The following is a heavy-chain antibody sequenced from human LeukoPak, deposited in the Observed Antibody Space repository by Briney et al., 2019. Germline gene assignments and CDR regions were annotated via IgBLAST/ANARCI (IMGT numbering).Heavy chain of an antibody. CDR2: ISTGGSTI. CDR1: GFTFSDYY. J-gene: IGHJ4*02. D-gene: IGHD3-22*01. Sequence: AGGSLRLSCAASGFTFSDYYMSWIRQAPGKGLEWVSYISTGGSTIYYADSVKGRFTISRDNAKNSLYLQMNSLRAEDTAVYYCARHQQVVVTTRGGFDYWGQGTLVTVSS. V-gene: IGHV3-11*01. CDR3: ARHQQVVVTTRGGFDY.